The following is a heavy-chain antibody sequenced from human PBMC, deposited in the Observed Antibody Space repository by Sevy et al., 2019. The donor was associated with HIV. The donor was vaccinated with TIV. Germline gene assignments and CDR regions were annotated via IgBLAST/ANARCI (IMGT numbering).Heavy chain of an antibody. CDR2: IKSKTDGGTT. J-gene: IGHJ5*02. CDR3: AKDGLGYCSSTSCYIRNNWFDP. CDR1: GFTFSNAW. D-gene: IGHD2-2*02. V-gene: IGHV3-15*01. Sequence: GGSLRLSCAASGFTFSNAWMSWVRQAPGKGLEWVGRIKSKTDGGTTDYAAPVKGRFTISRDDSKNTLYLQMNSLKTEDTAVYYCAKDGLGYCSSTSCYIRNNWFDPWGQGTLVTVSS.